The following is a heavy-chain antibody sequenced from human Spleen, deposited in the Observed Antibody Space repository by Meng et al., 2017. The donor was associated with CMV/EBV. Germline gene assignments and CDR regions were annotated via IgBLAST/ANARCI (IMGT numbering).Heavy chain of an antibody. CDR1: GGSFSGYY. J-gene: IGHJ1*01. CDR2: INHSGST. CDR3: ARGRNFWSGYYKAPRAEYFQH. D-gene: IGHD3-3*01. V-gene: IGHV4-34*01. Sequence: SETLSLTCAVYGGSFSGYYWSWIHQPPGKGLEWIGEINHSGSTNSNPSLKSRVTISVDTSKNQFSLKLSSVTAADTAVYYCARGRNFWSGYYKAPRAEYFQHWGQGTLVTVSS.